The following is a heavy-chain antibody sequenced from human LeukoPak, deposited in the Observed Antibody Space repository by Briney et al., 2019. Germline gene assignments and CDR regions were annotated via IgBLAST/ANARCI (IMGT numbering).Heavy chain of an antibody. J-gene: IGHJ4*02. Sequence: GGSLRLSCAASGLTFSRYGMHWVRQAPGKGLEWVAVISYDGSNKYYADSVKDRFTISRDNSKNTLYLQMNSLRAEDTAVYYCAKPYIVGATRGYFDYWGQGTLVAVSS. CDR3: AKPYIVGATRGYFDY. CDR1: GLTFSRYG. V-gene: IGHV3-30*18. D-gene: IGHD1-26*01. CDR2: ISYDGSNK.